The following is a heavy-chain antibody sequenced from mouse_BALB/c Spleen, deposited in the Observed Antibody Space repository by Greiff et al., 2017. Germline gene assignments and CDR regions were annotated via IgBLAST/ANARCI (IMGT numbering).Heavy chain of an antibody. D-gene: IGHD3-1*01. CDR3: ARSEGGWANHFFFDY. CDR2: INPYNDGT. V-gene: IGHV1-14*01. J-gene: IGHJ2*01. Sequence: EVQLQQSGPELVKPGASVKMSCKASGYTFTSYVMHWVKQKPGQGLEWIGYINPYNDGTKYNEKFKGKATLTSDKSSSTAYMELSSLTSEDSAVYYCARSEGGWANHFFFDYWGQGTTLTVSS. CDR1: GYTFTSYV.